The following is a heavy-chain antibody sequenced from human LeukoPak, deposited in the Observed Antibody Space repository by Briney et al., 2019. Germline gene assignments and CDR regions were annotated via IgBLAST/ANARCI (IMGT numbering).Heavy chain of an antibody. CDR3: ASERNYGGQDFSFDY. CDR2: INPNSGGT. J-gene: IGHJ4*02. Sequence: GASVQVSCKASGYTFTGYFMHWVRRAPGQGLEWMGWINPNSGGTNYAQKFQGRVTMTRDTSISTAYMELSRLRSDDTAVYYCASERNYGGQDFSFDYWGQGTLVTVSS. CDR1: GYTFTGYF. V-gene: IGHV1-2*02. D-gene: IGHD4-23*01.